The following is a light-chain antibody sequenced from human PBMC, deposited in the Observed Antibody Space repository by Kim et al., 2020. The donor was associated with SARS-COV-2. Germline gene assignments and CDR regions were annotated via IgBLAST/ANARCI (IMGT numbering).Light chain of an antibody. CDR2: GAS. CDR3: QQFDDSRVA. CDR1: QSVSISY. J-gene: IGKJ2*01. Sequence: SPGESATLSCRASQSVSISYLAWYQQKPGQPPRLLIYGASGRATGIPDRFSGSGSGTDFTLTISRLEPEDFAVYYCQQFDDSRVAFGQGTKLEI. V-gene: IGKV3-20*01.